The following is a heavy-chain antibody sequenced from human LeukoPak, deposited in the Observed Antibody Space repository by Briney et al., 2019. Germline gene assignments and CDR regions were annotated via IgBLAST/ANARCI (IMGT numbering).Heavy chain of an antibody. D-gene: IGHD3-22*01. V-gene: IGHV3-23*01. CDR3: AKDPYVGGGYHFDS. CDR2: ITGSGGGT. J-gene: IGHJ4*02. Sequence: PGGSLRLSCAASGFTFSSYAMNWARQAPGKGLEWVSTITGSGGGTYYADSVKGRFTISRDNSKNTLYLQMNSLRAEDTAIYYCAKDPYVGGGYHFDSWGQGSLVTVSS. CDR1: GFTFSSYA.